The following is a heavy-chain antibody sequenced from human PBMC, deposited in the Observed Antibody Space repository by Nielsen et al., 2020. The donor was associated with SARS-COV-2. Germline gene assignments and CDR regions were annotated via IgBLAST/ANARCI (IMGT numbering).Heavy chain of an antibody. CDR3: ARAASGFGSGGYYIRPFDY. CDR2: IAGSGAGSGNT. J-gene: IGHJ4*02. V-gene: IGHV3-23*01. D-gene: IGHD3-10*01. Sequence: GESLKISCAASGFTFSSYAMSWVRQAPGKGLEWVSVIAGSGAGSGNTFYGDSVKGRFTISRDDSKNTLYLQMNSLRVEDTAVYYCARAASGFGSGGYYIRPFDYWGQGTLVTVSS. CDR1: GFTFSSYA.